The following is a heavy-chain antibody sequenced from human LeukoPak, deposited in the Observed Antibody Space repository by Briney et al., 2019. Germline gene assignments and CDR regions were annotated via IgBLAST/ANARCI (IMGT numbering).Heavy chain of an antibody. D-gene: IGHD6-19*01. CDR1: GYSFTSYW. CDR2: IYPGDSDT. Sequence: GEPLKISCKGSGYSFTSYWIGWVRQMPGKGLECMGIIYPGDSDTRYSPSFQGQVTISADKSISTAYLQWSSLKASDTAMYYCARHAAVAGLDAFDIWGQGTMVTVSS. CDR3: ARHAAVAGLDAFDI. V-gene: IGHV5-51*01. J-gene: IGHJ3*02.